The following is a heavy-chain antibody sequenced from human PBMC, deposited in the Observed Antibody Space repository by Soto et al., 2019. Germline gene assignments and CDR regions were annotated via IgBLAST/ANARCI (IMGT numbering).Heavy chain of an antibody. J-gene: IGHJ5*02. CDR1: GFTFSDYW. D-gene: IGHD2-21*01. CDR3: TRDLNHDCGP. CDR2: MNPDGSEQ. V-gene: IGHV3-7*04. Sequence: EVHLVESGGALVQPGGSLRLSCAASGFTFSDYWMTWVRQTPGKGLEGVANMNPDGSEQYYLDSVKGRFTISRDNAKNSLYLQMNNLRGEDTAVYYWTRDLNHDCGPWGQGTQVIVSS.